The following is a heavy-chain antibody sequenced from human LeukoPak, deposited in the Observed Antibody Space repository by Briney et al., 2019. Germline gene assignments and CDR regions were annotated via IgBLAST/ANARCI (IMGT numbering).Heavy chain of an antibody. CDR2: IYTSGST. CDR3: ARGSFDYYGSGSYFTLFDY. V-gene: IGHV4-4*07. J-gene: IGHJ4*01. CDR1: GYSISSGYY. Sequence: SETLSLTCAVSGYSISSGYYWGWIRQPAGKGLEWIGRIYTSGSTNYNPSLKSRVTMSVDTSKNQFSLKLSSVTAADTAVYYCARGSFDYYGSGSYFTLFDYWGQGTLVTVSS. D-gene: IGHD3-10*01.